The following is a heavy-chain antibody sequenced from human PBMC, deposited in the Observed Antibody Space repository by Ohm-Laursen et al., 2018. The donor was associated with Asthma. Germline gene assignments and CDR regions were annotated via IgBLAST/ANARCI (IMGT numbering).Heavy chain of an antibody. J-gene: IGHJ1*01. Sequence: SLRLSCSASGYTFSRYSIHWARQIPGKGLKWVASISTASSFIYYADSVRGRFTTSRDNAKNSVYLQMNSLRAEDTALYYCARIGPEWELPGREYSLHHWGEGTLVTVSS. CDR1: GYTFSRYS. CDR3: ARIGPEWELPGREYSLHH. CDR2: ISTASSFI. D-gene: IGHD1-26*01. V-gene: IGHV3-21*01.